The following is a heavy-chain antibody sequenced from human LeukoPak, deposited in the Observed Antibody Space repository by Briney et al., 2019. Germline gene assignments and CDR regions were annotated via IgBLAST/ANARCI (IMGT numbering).Heavy chain of an antibody. J-gene: IGHJ4*02. CDR3: ARPLLPRYSSSWYYDY. V-gene: IGHV4-34*01. CDR1: GGSFSGYY. Sequence: PSETLSLTCAVYGGSFSGYYWSWIRPPPGKGLEWIGEINHSGSTNYNPPLKSRVTISVDTSKNQFSLKLSSVTAADTAVYYCARPLLPRYSSSWYYDYWGQGTLVTVSS. CDR2: INHSGST. D-gene: IGHD6-13*01.